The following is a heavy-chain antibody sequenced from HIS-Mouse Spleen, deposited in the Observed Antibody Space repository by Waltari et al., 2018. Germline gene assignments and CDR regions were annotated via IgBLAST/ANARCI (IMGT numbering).Heavy chain of an antibody. J-gene: IGHJ4*02. D-gene: IGHD4-17*01. CDR2: INHSGST. CDR1: GGSFRGYY. CDR3: ARGRSPATVTIGYYFDY. V-gene: IGHV4-34*01. Sequence: QVQLQQWGAGLLKPSETLSLTCAVYGGSFRGYYWRWIRQPPGKGLEWIGEINHSGSTNYTPSLKSRVTISVDTSKNQFSLKLSSVTAADTAVYYCARGRSPATVTIGYYFDYWGQGTLVTVSS.